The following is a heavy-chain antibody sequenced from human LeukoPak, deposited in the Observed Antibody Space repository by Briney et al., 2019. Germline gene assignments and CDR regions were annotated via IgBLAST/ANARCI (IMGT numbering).Heavy chain of an antibody. J-gene: IGHJ5*02. Sequence: SETLSLTCTVSGGSISSYYWSWIRQPPGKGLEWIGYIYYSGSTNYNPSLKSRVTISVDTSPKQFSLKLSSVTAADTAVYYCARDPDYGGNSGWFDPWGQGTLVTVSS. V-gene: IGHV4-59*12. D-gene: IGHD4-23*01. CDR2: IYYSGST. CDR3: ARDPDYGGNSGWFDP. CDR1: GGSISSYY.